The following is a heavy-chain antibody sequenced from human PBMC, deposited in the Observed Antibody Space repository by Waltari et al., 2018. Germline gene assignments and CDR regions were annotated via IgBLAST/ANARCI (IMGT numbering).Heavy chain of an antibody. V-gene: IGHV4-34*01. J-gene: IGHJ5*02. D-gene: IGHD2-2*01. CDR1: GGSFSGYY. CDR3: ATRPTIVVVPAAQGGWFDP. CDR2: INHSGST. Sequence: QVQLQQWGAGLLKPSETLSPTCAVYGGSFSGYYWSWIRQPPGKGLEWIGEINHSGSTNYNPSLKSRVTISVDTSKNQFSLKLSSVTAADTAVYYCATRPTIVVVPAAQGGWFDPWGQGTLVTVSS.